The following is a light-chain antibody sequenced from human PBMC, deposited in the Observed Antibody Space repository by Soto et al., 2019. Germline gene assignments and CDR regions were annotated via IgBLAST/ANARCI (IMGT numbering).Light chain of an antibody. Sequence: DVQMTQSPSSLSASVGDRVTITCRASQSISSYLNWYQHKPGKAXKVLIYDASSLQSGVPSRFSGSGSGTDFTLTISSLQPEDFATYYCQQSYRTPPWTFGQGTKVDIK. V-gene: IGKV1-39*01. J-gene: IGKJ1*01. CDR3: QQSYRTPPWT. CDR2: DAS. CDR1: QSISSY.